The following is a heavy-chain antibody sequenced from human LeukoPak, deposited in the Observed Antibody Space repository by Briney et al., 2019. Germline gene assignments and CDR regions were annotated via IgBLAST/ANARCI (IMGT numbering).Heavy chain of an antibody. CDR3: ARDCSSTSCYYYYGMDV. D-gene: IGHD2-2*01. J-gene: IGHJ6*02. CDR1: GFTFSSYS. Sequence: GGSLRLSCAAPGFTFSSYSMNWARQAPGKGLEWVSSISSSSSYIYYADSVEGRFTISRDNAKNSLYLQMNSLRAEDTAVYYCARDCSSTSCYYYYGMDVWGQGTTVTVSS. CDR2: ISSSSSYI. V-gene: IGHV3-21*01.